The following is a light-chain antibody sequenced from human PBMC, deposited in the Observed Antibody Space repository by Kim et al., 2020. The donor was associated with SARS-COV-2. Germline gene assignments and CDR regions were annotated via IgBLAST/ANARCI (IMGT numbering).Light chain of an antibody. CDR3: QVWDSSSDHMV. J-gene: IGLJ2*01. V-gene: IGLV3-21*04. Sequence: APGKTARSTCGGSNIGIKSVHWYQQKPGQAPVRVIYYDGDRPSGIPERFSGSNSGNTATLTISRVEVGDEADYYCQVWDSSSDHMVFGGGTQLTVL. CDR2: YDG. CDR1: NIGIKS.